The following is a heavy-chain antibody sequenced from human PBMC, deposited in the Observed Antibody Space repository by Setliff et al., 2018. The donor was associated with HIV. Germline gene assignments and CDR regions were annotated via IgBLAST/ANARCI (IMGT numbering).Heavy chain of an antibody. CDR3: ARGNFNY. V-gene: IGHV4-39*01. CDR1: GGSINRSGYY. J-gene: IGHJ4*02. Sequence: SETLSLTCTVSGGSINRSGYYWGWIRQPPGKGLEWIGSVYYGGSTYYNPSLKSQVTISVDTSKNQFSLKLSSVTAADTAVYYCARGNFNYWGQGTLVTVSS. D-gene: IGHD3-16*01. CDR2: VYYGGST.